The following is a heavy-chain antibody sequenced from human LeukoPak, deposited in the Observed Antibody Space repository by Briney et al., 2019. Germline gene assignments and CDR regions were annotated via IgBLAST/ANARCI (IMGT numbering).Heavy chain of an antibody. D-gene: IGHD1-26*01. CDR2: INPSGGST. CDR3: ARDNSVGDNAWWFDP. CDR1: GYTFTSYY. J-gene: IGHJ5*02. V-gene: IGHV1-46*01. Sequence: ASVKVSCKASGYTFTSYYVHWVRQAPGEGLEWMGIINPSGGSTIYAQKFQGRVTMTWDMSTSTVYMELSSLRSEDTAVYYCARDNSVGDNAWWFDPWGQGTLVTVSS.